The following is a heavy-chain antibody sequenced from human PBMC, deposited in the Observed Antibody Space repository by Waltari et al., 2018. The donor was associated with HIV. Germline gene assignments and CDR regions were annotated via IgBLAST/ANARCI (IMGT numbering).Heavy chain of an antibody. Sequence: EVQRVESCGGLVTPGGPMSLSCAGSGLTLGRYSTNCVRQAPGKGLEWVANIKQDGSEICYVDSVKGRFTISRDNAKNSLYLQMNSLRAEDTAVYFCARRGGRSSPLGYWGQGTLVTVSS. CDR1: GLTLGRYS. V-gene: IGHV3-7*01. D-gene: IGHD6-13*01. J-gene: IGHJ4*02. CDR3: ARRGGRSSPLGY. CDR2: IKQDGSEI.